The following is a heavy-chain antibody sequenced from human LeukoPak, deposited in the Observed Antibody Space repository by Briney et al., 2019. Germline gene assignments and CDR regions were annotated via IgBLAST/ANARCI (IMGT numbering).Heavy chain of an antibody. CDR2: IYSGGST. D-gene: IGHD5-12*01. Sequence: GGSPRLSCAASGFTLSSNYMSWVRQAPGKGLERGSVIYSGGSTYYADSVKGRFTTSRDNSKNTLYLQMNSLRAEDTAVYYCAARGYSGYDYLDYWGQGTLVTVSS. CDR1: GFTLSSNY. CDR3: AARGYSGYDYLDY. V-gene: IGHV3-53*01. J-gene: IGHJ4*02.